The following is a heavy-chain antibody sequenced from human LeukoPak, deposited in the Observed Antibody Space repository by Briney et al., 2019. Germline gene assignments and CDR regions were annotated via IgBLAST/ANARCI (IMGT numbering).Heavy chain of an antibody. Sequence: GGSLRLSCAASGFTFSNYGMSWVRQAPGKGLEWVSVLYSGGSTYYSDSVKGRFTISRDNSKNTLYLQMNSLRAEDTAVYYCARAGLEAYYYDSRGREQFFYYMDVWGKGTTVTVSS. J-gene: IGHJ6*03. V-gene: IGHV3-66*02. CDR2: LYSGGST. CDR3: ARAGLEAYYYDSRGREQFFYYMDV. CDR1: GFTFSNYG. D-gene: IGHD3-22*01.